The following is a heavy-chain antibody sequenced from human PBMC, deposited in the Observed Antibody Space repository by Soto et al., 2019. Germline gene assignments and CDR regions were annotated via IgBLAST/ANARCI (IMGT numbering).Heavy chain of an antibody. CDR2: ISDSGGTT. V-gene: IGHV3-23*01. Sequence: PGGSLRLSCAASGLTFSNYAMSWVRQAPGEGLEWVSSISDSGGTTYYADSVKGRFTISRDNSKNTLYLQMNSLRAEDTAVYFCAKDLGDYWGRGTLVTVSS. J-gene: IGHJ4*02. CDR3: AKDLGDY. D-gene: IGHD7-27*01. CDR1: GLTFSNYA.